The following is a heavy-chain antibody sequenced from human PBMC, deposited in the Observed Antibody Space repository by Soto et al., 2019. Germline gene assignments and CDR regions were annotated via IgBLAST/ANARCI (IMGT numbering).Heavy chain of an antibody. CDR1: GGSINTGGCY. CDR2: IYYSGTT. CDR3: ARETVRGKDSEAFDI. Sequence: TLSLTFTVSGGSINTGGCYWSWIRQHPGRGLEWIGYIYYSGTTNYNPSLESRLTVSLDTSKNQFSLKLFSVTAADTAVYYCARETVRGKDSEAFDIWGQGTMVTVSS. D-gene: IGHD2-21*01. J-gene: IGHJ3*02. V-gene: IGHV4-31*02.